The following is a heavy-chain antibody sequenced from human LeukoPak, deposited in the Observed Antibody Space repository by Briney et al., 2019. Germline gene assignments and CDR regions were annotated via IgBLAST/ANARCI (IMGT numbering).Heavy chain of an antibody. CDR2: ISYDGSNK. J-gene: IGHJ4*02. V-gene: IGHV3-30-3*01. CDR1: GFTFSSYA. CDR3: ARDHRRYFDY. Sequence: GGPLRLSCAASGFTFSSYAMHWVRQAPGKGLEWVAVISYDGSNKYYADSVKGRFTISRDNSKNTLYLQMNSLRAEDTAVCYCARDHRRYFDYWGQGTLVTVSS.